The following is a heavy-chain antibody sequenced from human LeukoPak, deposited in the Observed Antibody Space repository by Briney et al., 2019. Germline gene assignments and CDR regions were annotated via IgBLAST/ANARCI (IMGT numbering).Heavy chain of an antibody. CDR2: LSASGGNT. D-gene: IGHD6-13*01. J-gene: IGHJ4*02. V-gene: IGHV3-23*01. CDR1: GFIFSNYD. CDR3: AKRGGSIWYQFDS. Sequence: PGGSLRLSCVASGFIFSNYDMSWVRQAPGKGLEWVSTLSASGGNTYYADSVKGRFTISRDTSKNTVYLQMNSLRAEDTAVYFCAKRGGSIWYQFDSWGQGTLVTVSS.